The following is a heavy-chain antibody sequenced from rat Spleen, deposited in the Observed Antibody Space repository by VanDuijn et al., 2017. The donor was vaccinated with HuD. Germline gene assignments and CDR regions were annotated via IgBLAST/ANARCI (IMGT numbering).Heavy chain of an antibody. CDR2: INTSGGTT. CDR1: RFTFSGYD. D-gene: IGHD5-1*01. CDR3: TRNWDY. V-gene: IGHV5-25*01. J-gene: IGHJ2*01. Sequence: EVQLVESGGGLVEPGRSLKLSCAASRFTFSGYDMAWVRQAPTKGLEWVASINTSGGTTYYRDSVKGRFTVSRDNAKSTLYLQMDSLRSEDTATYYCTRNWDYWGQGVMVTVSS.